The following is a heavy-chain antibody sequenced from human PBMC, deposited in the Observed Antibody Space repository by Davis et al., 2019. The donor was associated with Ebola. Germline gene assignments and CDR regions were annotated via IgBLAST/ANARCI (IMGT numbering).Heavy chain of an antibody. J-gene: IGHJ4*02. CDR3: ARALEMATVPGADY. CDR2: IYSGGST. D-gene: IGHD5-24*01. CDR1: GFTVSSNY. Sequence: PGGSLRLSCAASGFTVSSNYMSWVRQAPGKGLEWVSVIYSGGSTYYADSVKGRFTISRDNSKNTLYLQMNSLRAEDTTVYYCARALEMATVPGADYWGQGTLVTVSS. V-gene: IGHV3-53*05.